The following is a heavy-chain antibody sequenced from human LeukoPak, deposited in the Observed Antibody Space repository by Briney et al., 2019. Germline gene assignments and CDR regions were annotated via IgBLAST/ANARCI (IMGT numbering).Heavy chain of an antibody. CDR1: GFTFDGYA. J-gene: IGHJ4*02. D-gene: IGHD3-22*01. CDR3: AKSMIVVVMQAPFDY. V-gene: IGHV3-9*01. Sequence: GGSLRLSCAASGFTFDGYAMHWVRQAPGKGLEWVSGISWNSGSIGYADSVKGRFTISRDNAKNSLYLQMNSLRAEDTALHYCAKSMIVVVMQAPFDYWGQGTLVTVSP. CDR2: ISWNSGSI.